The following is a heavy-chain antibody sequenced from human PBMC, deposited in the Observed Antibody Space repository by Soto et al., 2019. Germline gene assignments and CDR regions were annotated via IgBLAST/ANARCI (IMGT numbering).Heavy chain of an antibody. D-gene: IGHD4-17*01. J-gene: IGHJ6*02. CDR3: ATDRTTVTSGGMDV. V-gene: IGHV1-24*01. Sequence: QVQVVQSGAEVKKPGASVKVSCKVSGYTLTELSMHWVRQAPGKGLEWMGGFDPEDGEIIYAQNFQGRVTMTEDISTDTAYMELRSLRSEATAVYYCATDRTTVTSGGMDVWGQGTTVTVSS. CDR2: FDPEDGEI. CDR1: GYTLTELS.